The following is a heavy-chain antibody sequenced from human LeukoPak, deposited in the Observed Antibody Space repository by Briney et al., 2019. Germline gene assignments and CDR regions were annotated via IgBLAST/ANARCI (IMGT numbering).Heavy chain of an antibody. CDR2: INWNDGST. Sequence: GGSLRLSCAASGFTFDNYGMNWVRQAPGKGLEWVSGINWNDGSTGYADSVKGRFTISRDNAKNSLYLQMNSLRAEDTALYYCARDYSSSWYGGDYWGQGTLVTVSS. CDR3: ARDYSSSWYGGDY. V-gene: IGHV3-20*04. D-gene: IGHD6-13*01. CDR1: GFTFDNYG. J-gene: IGHJ4*02.